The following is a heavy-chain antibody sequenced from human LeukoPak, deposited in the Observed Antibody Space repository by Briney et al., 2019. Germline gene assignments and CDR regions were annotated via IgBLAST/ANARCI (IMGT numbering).Heavy chain of an antibody. D-gene: IGHD4-17*01. CDR1: GFTFSNYA. J-gene: IGHJ4*02. V-gene: IGHV3-23*01. CDR2: ISASGGNT. Sequence: GGSLRLSCVASGFTFSNYAMSWVRQAPGKGLEWVSAISASGGNTYYSDSVKGRFTISRDNSKNTLYLQMNSLRAEDTAVYYCAKGGGAYKSFDYWGQGTLFTVSS. CDR3: AKGGGAYKSFDY.